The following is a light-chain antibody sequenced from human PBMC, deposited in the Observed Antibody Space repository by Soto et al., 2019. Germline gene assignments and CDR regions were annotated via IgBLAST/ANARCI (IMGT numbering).Light chain of an antibody. CDR1: QGISTW. CDR3: QQANSFPRT. J-gene: IGKJ4*01. V-gene: IGKV1-12*01. CDR2: GAS. Sequence: DIQMTQSPSSVSASVGDRVTITCRAGQGISTWLAWYQQKPGKAPSLLIFGASSLHSGIPSRFSASGSGTDFSLTISSLQPEDFATYYCQQANSFPRTFGGGTKVEIK.